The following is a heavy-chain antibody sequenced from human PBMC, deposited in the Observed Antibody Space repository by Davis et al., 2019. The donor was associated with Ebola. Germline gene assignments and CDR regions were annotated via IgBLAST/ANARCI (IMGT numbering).Heavy chain of an antibody. Sequence: PGGSLRLSCAASGFTFSRYWMSWVRRAPGKGLEWVSTLGTSADTYYADSVKGRFTISRDNSKNTLYLQMNGLRVEDTAIYYCAKDTSNIWFDIWGQGTNVTVSS. CDR3: AKDTSNIWFDI. J-gene: IGHJ3*02. CDR1: GFTFSRYW. V-gene: IGHV3-23*01. D-gene: IGHD1-26*01. CDR2: LGTSADT.